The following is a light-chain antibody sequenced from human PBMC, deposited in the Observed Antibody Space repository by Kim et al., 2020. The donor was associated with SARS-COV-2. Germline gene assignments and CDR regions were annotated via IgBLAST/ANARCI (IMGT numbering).Light chain of an antibody. CDR3: SVWDSSTVL. V-gene: IGLV3-1*01. CDR2: QNV. CDR1: KVRSRH. J-gene: IGLJ2*01. Sequence: SYELTQPPSVSVSPGQTASITCSGDKVRSRHTSWYQQRPGQSPVLVIFQNVQRPSGIPEQFSGSKSGNTATLTISGTQTMDEAEYYCSVWDSSTVLFGGGTQLTVL.